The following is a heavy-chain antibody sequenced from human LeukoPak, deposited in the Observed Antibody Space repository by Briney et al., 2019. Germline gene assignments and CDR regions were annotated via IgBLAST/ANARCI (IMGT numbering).Heavy chain of an antibody. CDR1: GGSISSGGYY. CDR2: INHSGST. J-gene: IGHJ4*02. D-gene: IGHD2-2*01. V-gene: IGHV4-39*01. Sequence: SETLSLTCTVSGGSISSGGYYWSWIRQPPGKGLEWIGEINHSGSTNYNPSLKSRVTISVDTSKNQFSLKLSSVTAADTAVYYCARHMPSMVVPIDWGQGTLVTVSS. CDR3: ARHMPSMVVPID.